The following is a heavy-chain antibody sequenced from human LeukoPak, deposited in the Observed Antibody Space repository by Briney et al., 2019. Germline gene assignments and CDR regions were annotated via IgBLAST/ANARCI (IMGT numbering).Heavy chain of an antibody. D-gene: IGHD3-10*01. J-gene: IGHJ4*02. V-gene: IGHV1-69*05. CDR2: ITPIFGTA. Sequence: GASVKVFCKASGGTFSSYAISWVRQAPGQGLEWMGRITPIFGTANYAQKFQGRVTITTDESTSTAYMELSSLRSEDTAVYYCARDAGYGLPDYWGQGTLVTVSS. CDR3: ARDAGYGLPDY. CDR1: GGTFSSYA.